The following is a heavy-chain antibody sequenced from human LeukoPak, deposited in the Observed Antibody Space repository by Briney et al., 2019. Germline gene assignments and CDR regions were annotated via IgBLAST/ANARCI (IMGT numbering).Heavy chain of an antibody. V-gene: IGHV1-24*01. Sequence: ASVKVSFKVSVYTLTELSMHWVRQAPGKGLEWMGGFDPEDGETIYAQKFQGRVTMTEDTSTDTAYMELSSLRSEDTAVYYCATFSPSGVTTVYYFDYWGQGTLVTVSS. D-gene: IGHD4-17*01. J-gene: IGHJ4*02. CDR1: VYTLTELS. CDR3: ATFSPSGVTTVYYFDY. CDR2: FDPEDGET.